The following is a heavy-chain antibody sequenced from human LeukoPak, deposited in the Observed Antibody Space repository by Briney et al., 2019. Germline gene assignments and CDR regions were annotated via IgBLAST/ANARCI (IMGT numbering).Heavy chain of an antibody. CDR2: INPNSGGK. J-gene: IGHJ4*02. CDR3: ARDIEWFGELLTDY. CDR1: GYTFTGYY. Sequence: ASVKVSCKASGYTFTGYYMQWVRQAPGQGIEWMGWINPNSGGKKYEKKFHGRVTMTRDTSISTAYMELSRLRSDDTAVYYCARDIEWFGELLTDYWGQGTLVTVSS. V-gene: IGHV1-2*02. D-gene: IGHD3-10*01.